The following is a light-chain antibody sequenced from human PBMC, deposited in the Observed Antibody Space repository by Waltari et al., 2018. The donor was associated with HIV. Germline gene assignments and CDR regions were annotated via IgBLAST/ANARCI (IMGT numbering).Light chain of an antibody. Sequence: DIQMTQSRSTLSASVGDRVTMTCRASQSISTWLAWYQQKPGKVPKVLIYKASTLEFGAPSSFSGSGSGTEFTLTISSLHPDDFATYYCQQYHSYPYTFGQGTHLEIK. V-gene: IGKV1-5*03. CDR3: QQYHSYPYT. J-gene: IGKJ2*01. CDR2: KAS. CDR1: QSISTW.